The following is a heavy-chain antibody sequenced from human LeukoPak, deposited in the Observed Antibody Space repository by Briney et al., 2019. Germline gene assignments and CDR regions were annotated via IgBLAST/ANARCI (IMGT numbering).Heavy chain of an antibody. CDR1: GFNFNKHN. J-gene: IGHJ4*02. V-gene: IGHV3-21*01. Sequence: GSPRLPCAAFGFNFNKHNISWVRPAPGKRIEGGSSICSDSSHIYYADSMKGRFTVSRDNAKNSLFLQMNSLRAEDTAVYYCARDFRTQLDGYSPPYHFDYWGQGALVTVSS. CDR2: ICSDSSHI. D-gene: IGHD5-24*01. CDR3: ARDFRTQLDGYSPPYHFDY.